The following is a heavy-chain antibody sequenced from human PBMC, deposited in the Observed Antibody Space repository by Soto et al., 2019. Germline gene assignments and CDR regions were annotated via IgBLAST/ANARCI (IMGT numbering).Heavy chain of an antibody. J-gene: IGHJ6*02. CDR1: AFNLRSYS. CDR2: FNGDSGKP. D-gene: IGHD2-2*01. V-gene: IGHV1-3*01. Sequence: QAQLVQSGPEVQKPGASMKVSCKASAFNLRSYSIHWVRQAPGQRLEWMGQFNGDSGKPRYSHRFEGRVTFKRDTDASTATLELHSLRPEDTAVYYCGRGAGTSKIYAMGMDVWGQGTAVSVSS. CDR3: GRGAGTSKIYAMGMDV.